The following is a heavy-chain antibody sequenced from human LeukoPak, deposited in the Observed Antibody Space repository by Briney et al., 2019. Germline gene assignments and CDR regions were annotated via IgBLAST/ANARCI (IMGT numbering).Heavy chain of an antibody. Sequence: SETLSLTCTVSGGSISSGDSYWSWIRQPPGKGLEWIGYIYHSGSTYYNPSLKSRVTISVDTSNNHFSLQLSSVTAADTAVYYCARSIAPAYYYYYAMDVWGQGTTVTVSS. V-gene: IGHV4-30-4*01. J-gene: IGHJ6*02. CDR2: IYHSGST. CDR3: ARSIAPAYYYYYAMDV. CDR1: GGSISSGDSY.